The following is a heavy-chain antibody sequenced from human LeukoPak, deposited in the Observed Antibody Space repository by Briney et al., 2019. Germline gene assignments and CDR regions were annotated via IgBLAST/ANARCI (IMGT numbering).Heavy chain of an antibody. CDR1: GGSISSSSYY. Sequence: PSETLSLTCTVSGGSISSSSYYWGWIRQPPGKGLEWIGSIYYSGSTYYNPSLKSRVTISVDTSKNQFSLKLGSVIAADTAVYYCARHGSSGWYWTVTVHNFDYWGQGTLVTVSS. CDR2: IYYSGST. J-gene: IGHJ4*02. V-gene: IGHV4-39*01. D-gene: IGHD6-19*01. CDR3: ARHGSSGWYWTVTVHNFDY.